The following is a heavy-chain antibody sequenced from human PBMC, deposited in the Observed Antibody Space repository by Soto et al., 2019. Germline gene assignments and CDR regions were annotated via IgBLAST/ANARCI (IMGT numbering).Heavy chain of an antibody. V-gene: IGHV4-59*01. D-gene: IGHD5-12*01. CDR3: ARGKMSTITAFDY. CDR2: VYFSGST. J-gene: IGHJ4*02. Sequence: SETLSLTCTVSGDSISQYYWSWIRQAPEKGLEWIGCVYFSGSTNYNPSLKSRVTISVDTSKNQFSLKLSSVTAADTAVYYCARGKMSTITAFDYWGQGTLVTVSS. CDR1: GDSISQYY.